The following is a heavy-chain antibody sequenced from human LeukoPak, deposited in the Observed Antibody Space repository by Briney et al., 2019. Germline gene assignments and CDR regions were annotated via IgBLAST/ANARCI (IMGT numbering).Heavy chain of an antibody. CDR3: AKVGYCSSTSCYAFDI. V-gene: IGHV3-23*01. CDR2: ISGSGGST. CDR1: GFTFSSYA. D-gene: IGHD2-2*01. Sequence: GGSLRLSCAASGFTFSSYAMSWVRQAPGKGLEWVSAISGSGGSTYYADSVKGRFTISRDNPKNTLYLQMNSLRAEDTAVYYCAKVGYCSSTSCYAFDIWGQGTMVTVSS. J-gene: IGHJ3*02.